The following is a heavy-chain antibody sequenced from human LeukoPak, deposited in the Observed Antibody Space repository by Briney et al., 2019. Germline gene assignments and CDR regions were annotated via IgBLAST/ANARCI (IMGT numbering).Heavy chain of an antibody. J-gene: IGHJ6*04. CDR3: ASSGYSSSRGVRGNSYGMDV. CDR1: GGTFSSYA. D-gene: IGHD5-18*01. Sequence: SVKVSCKASGGTFSSYAISWVRQAPGRGLEWMGRIIPIFGIANYAQKFQGRVTITADKSTSTAYMELSSLRSEDTAVYYCASSGYSSSRGVRGNSYGMDVWGKGTTVTVSS. CDR2: IIPIFGIA. V-gene: IGHV1-69*04.